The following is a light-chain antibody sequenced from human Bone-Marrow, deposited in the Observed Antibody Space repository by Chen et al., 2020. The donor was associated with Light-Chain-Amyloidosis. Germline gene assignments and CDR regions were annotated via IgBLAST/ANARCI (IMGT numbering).Light chain of an antibody. CDR3: QVWDRSSDRPV. CDR1: NIGSTS. V-gene: IGLV3-21*02. Sequence: YVLTQPSSVSVAPGPTAPIACGGNNIGSTSVHWYQQTPGQAPLLVVYDDSDRPSGIPERLSGSNSGNTATLTISRVEAGDEADYYCQVWDRSSDRPVFGGGTKLTVL. J-gene: IGLJ3*02. CDR2: DDS.